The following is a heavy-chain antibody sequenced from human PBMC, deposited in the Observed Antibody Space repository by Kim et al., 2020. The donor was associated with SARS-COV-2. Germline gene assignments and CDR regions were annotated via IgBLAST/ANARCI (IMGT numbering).Heavy chain of an antibody. CDR2: VSRDGVNE. CDR3: ETDLPIAGGALEY. V-gene: IGHV3-30*04. D-gene: IGHD2-2*01. Sequence: GGSLRLSCAVSGLTFSEFPMHWVRQAPGKGLEWVALVSRDGVNEDYSDSVKGRFTISRDNSKNTVGLQMNSLRPEDTAMYYCETDLPIAGGALEYWGQGARVTVSS. J-gene: IGHJ4*02. CDR1: GLTFSEFP.